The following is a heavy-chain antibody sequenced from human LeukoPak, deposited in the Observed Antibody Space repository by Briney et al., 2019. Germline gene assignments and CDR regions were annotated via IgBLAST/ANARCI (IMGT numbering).Heavy chain of an antibody. J-gene: IGHJ3*01. CDR2: IFTSGSP. CDR1: GDSISSGNYY. Sequence: PSQTLSLTCTVSGDSISSGNYYWSWIRQPGGKGLEWLGRIFTSGSPTYNSSLKSRLTISIDKSKNQFSLKLTSVTAADTAVYYCAKVLSGITAPLGGYAFHFWGQGTMVTVSS. CDR3: AKVLSGITAPLGGYAFHF. V-gene: IGHV4-61*02. D-gene: IGHD3-3*01.